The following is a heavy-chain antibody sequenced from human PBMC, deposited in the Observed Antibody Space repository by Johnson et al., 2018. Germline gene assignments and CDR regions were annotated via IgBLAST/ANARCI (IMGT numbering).Heavy chain of an antibody. Sequence: QVQLVQSGAEVKKPGSSVKVSCKASGGTFSSYTISWVRQAPGQGLEWMGRIIPILGIANYAQKFQGRVTLTADDSTSTAYMELSSLSSEDTAVYYCARARYDTSGYSIQHWGQGTLVTVSS. CDR1: GGTFSSYT. D-gene: IGHD3-22*01. V-gene: IGHV1-69*09. CDR2: IIPILGIA. J-gene: IGHJ1*01. CDR3: ARARYDTSGYSIQH.